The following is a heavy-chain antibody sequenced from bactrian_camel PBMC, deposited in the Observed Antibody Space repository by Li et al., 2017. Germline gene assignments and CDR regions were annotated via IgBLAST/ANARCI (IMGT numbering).Heavy chain of an antibody. CDR1: GDTVGRYC. Sequence: VQLVESGGGSVQVGGSLRLSCVASGDTVGRYCMGWFRQIPDKEREGVAGIESDGSTSYADSVKGRFTISQDSANPKRTIYLQMDNLKPEDSAIYYCAADGGNWSSGCLQWAGDFGYWGQGTQVTVS. CDR3: AADGGNWSSGCLQWAGDFGY. J-gene: IGHJ6*01. D-gene: IGHD2*01. CDR2: IESDGST. V-gene: IGHV3S53*01.